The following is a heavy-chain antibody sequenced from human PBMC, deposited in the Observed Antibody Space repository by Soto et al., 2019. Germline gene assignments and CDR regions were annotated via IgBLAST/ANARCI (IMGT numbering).Heavy chain of an antibody. CDR2: IYYSGST. CDR1: GGSISSYY. J-gene: IGHJ5*02. V-gene: IGHV4-59*01. CDR3: ARGHCSGGSCSWFDP. D-gene: IGHD2-15*01. Sequence: SETLSLTCTVSGGSISSYYWSWIRQPPGKGLEWIGYIYYSGSTNYNPSLKSRVTISVDTSKNQFSLKLSSVTAADTAVYYCARGHCSGGSCSWFDPWGQGTLVNVSS.